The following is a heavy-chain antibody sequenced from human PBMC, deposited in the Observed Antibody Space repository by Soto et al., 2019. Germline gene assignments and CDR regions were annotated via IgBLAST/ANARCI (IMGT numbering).Heavy chain of an antibody. D-gene: IGHD3-10*01. Sequence: QVQLVQSGAEVKKPGASVKVSCKASGYTFTSYDINWVRQATGQGLEWMGWMNPNSGNTGYAQKFQGRVTMTRNTSRSTADMELSSLRSEDTAVYYCASIHYGSGSYDSWGQGTLVTVSS. CDR2: MNPNSGNT. CDR1: GYTFTSYD. CDR3: ASIHYGSGSYDS. V-gene: IGHV1-8*01. J-gene: IGHJ4*02.